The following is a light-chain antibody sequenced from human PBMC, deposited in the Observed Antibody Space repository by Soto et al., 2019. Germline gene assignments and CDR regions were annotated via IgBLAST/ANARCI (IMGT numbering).Light chain of an antibody. CDR1: QSVSSY. CDR2: DAS. Sequence: EIVLTQSPATLSLSPGERATLSCRASQSVSSYLAWYQQKPGQAPRLLIYDASNRATGIPARFSGSGSGTAVTLTISSLEPEDFAVYYCQQRSNWPLTFGGGTKVEI. CDR3: QQRSNWPLT. V-gene: IGKV3-11*01. J-gene: IGKJ4*01.